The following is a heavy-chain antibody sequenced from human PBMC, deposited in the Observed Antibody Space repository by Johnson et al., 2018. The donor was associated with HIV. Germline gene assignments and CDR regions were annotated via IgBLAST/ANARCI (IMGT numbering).Heavy chain of an antibody. D-gene: IGHD1-26*01. J-gene: IGHJ3*02. Sequence: QAQLVESGGGVVQPGRSLRLSCAASGFTFSSYAMHWVRQAPGKGLEWVAVISYNGSNKYYADSVKGRFTISRDNSKNTLYLQMNSLRAEDTAVYYCARRASILGAWRDAFDIWGQGTMVTVSS. CDR3: ARRASILGAWRDAFDI. V-gene: IGHV3-30*04. CDR1: GFTFSSYA. CDR2: ISYNGSNK.